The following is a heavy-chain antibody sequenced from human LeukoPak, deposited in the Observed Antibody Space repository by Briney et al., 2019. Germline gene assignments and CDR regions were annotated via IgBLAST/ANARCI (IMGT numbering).Heavy chain of an antibody. Sequence: PGGSLRLSCAASGFTFSSYAMSWVRQAPGKGLEWVANIKQDGSEKYYVDSVKGRFTISRDNAKNSLYLQMNSLRAEDTAVYYCARDRIVGPMDYWGQGTLVTVSS. D-gene: IGHD1-26*01. V-gene: IGHV3-7*01. CDR3: ARDRIVGPMDY. J-gene: IGHJ4*02. CDR2: IKQDGSEK. CDR1: GFTFSSYA.